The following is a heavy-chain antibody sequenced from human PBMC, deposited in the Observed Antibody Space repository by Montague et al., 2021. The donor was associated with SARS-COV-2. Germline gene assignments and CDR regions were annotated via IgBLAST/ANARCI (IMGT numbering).Heavy chain of an antibody. D-gene: IGHD5-12*01. Sequence: PALVKPTQTLTLTCNFSGFPLHSRGMGVGWIRQPPGKALECLALSCWSDDQRYSPSLKTRLTVTKDTSKDQVVLTMTNMDPVDTATYFCAHKNSGWPIEFALWGQGAPVTVSS. J-gene: IGHJ4*02. CDR3: AHKNSGWPIEFAL. CDR1: GFPLHSRGMG. V-gene: IGHV2-5*01. CDR2: SCWSDDQ.